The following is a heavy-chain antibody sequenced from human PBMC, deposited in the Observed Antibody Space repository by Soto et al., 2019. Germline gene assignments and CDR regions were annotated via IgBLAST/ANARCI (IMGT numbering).Heavy chain of an antibody. CDR3: ARDHFPTCTNGVCFESSSWYYVYFDY. CDR2: ISSSSSTI. CDR1: GFTFSSYS. D-gene: IGHD2-8*01. V-gene: IGHV3-48*02. J-gene: IGHJ4*02. Sequence: EVQLVESGGGLVQPGGSLRLSCAASGFTFSSYSMNWVRQAPGKGLEWVSYISSSSSTIYHADSVKGRFTISRDNAKNSLYLQMNSLRDEDTAVYYCARDHFPTCTNGVCFESSSWYYVYFDYWGQGTLVTVSS.